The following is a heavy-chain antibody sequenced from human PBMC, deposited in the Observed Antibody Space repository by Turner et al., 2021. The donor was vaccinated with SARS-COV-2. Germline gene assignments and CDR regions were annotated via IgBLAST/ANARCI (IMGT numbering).Heavy chain of an antibody. Sequence: QLLRVQSGAVGQQPGARENVSCRVSGYTLIQLSMYWVRQAPGKGLEWMGGFDPEDSEKINAKKVQGRVTMTEDTTTNKAYMELGSPRSEDTGVYYCATRSPLGVIGNWFDPWGQGTLVTVSS. D-gene: IGHD3-10*01. CDR3: ATRSPLGVIGNWFDP. J-gene: IGHJ5*02. V-gene: IGHV1-24*01. CDR1: GYTLIQLS. CDR2: FDPEDSEK.